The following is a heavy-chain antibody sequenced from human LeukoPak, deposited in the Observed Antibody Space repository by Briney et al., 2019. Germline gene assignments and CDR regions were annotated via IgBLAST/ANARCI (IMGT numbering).Heavy chain of an antibody. J-gene: IGHJ4*02. Sequence: TGGSLRLSCEACGFEFRGSFMRWMSQAPGKGGEGGSYISTSGSRTFYADSVKGRFTISRDNAKNSLYLQMNSLRVEHTAVYYCASEGVTGAFFVWGQGTLVTVSS. CDR2: ISTSGSRT. CDR1: GFEFRGSF. CDR3: ASEGVTGAFFV. V-gene: IGHV3-11*04. D-gene: IGHD2-21*02.